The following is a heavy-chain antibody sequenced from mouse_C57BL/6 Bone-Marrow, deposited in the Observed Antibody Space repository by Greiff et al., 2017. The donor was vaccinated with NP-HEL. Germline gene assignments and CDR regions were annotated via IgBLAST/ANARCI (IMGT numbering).Heavy chain of an antibody. CDR1: GYTFTSYT. J-gene: IGHJ3*01. CDR2: INPSSGYT. D-gene: IGHD1-1*01. Sequence: VQLQQSGAELARPGASVKMSCKASGYTFTSYTMHWVKQRPGQGLEWIGYINPSSGYTKYNQKFKDKATLTADKSSSTAYMQLSSLTSEDSAVYYCARASIDYGSSSWFAYWGQGTLVTVSA. CDR3: ARASIDYGSSSWFAY. V-gene: IGHV1-4*01.